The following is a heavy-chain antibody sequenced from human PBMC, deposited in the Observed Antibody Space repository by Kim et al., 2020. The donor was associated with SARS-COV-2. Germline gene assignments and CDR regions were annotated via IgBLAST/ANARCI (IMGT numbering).Heavy chain of an antibody. D-gene: IGHD1-26*01. CDR1: GGSISSSSYY. CDR3: VRHEGELLEAVDI. Sequence: SETLSLTCTVSGGSISSSSYYWGWIRQPPGKGLEWIGTIYYSGSTYYNASLKSRVTISVDTSKNQFSLKLNFVTATDTALHHCVRHEGELLEAVDIWGQG. CDR2: IYYSGST. V-gene: IGHV4-39*01. J-gene: IGHJ3*02.